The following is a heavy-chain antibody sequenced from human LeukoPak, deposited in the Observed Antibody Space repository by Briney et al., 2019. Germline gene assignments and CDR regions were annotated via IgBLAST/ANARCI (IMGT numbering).Heavy chain of an antibody. D-gene: IGHD5-24*01. CDR3: AKEETATRLMDY. Sequence: PGGSLRLSCAASGFTLSSYAMSWVRQAGGKGLEWFSAISGIGCSTYYADSVKGRFTISRDNSKNTLYLQMNSLRAEDTAVYYCAKEETATRLMDYWGQGTLVTVSS. V-gene: IGHV3-23*01. CDR1: GFTLSSYA. J-gene: IGHJ4*02. CDR2: ISGIGCST.